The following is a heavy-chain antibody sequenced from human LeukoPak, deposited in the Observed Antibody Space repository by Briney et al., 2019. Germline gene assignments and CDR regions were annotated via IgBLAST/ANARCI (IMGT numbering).Heavy chain of an antibody. V-gene: IGHV3-74*01. Sequence: GGSLRLSCAASGFTFSSYWMHWVRQAPGKGLVWVSRINSDGSSTSYADSVKGRFAISRDNAKNTLYLQMNSLRAEDTAVYYCQAEFVPAAMWGELRYFDWFDYYYGMDVWGQGTTVTVSS. CDR1: GFTFSSYW. J-gene: IGHJ6*02. CDR2: INSDGSST. CDR3: QAEFVPAAMWGELRYFDWFDYYYGMDV. D-gene: IGHD3-9*01.